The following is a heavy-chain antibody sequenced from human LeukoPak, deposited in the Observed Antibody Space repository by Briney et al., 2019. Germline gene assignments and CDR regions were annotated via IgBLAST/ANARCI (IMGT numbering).Heavy chain of an antibody. V-gene: IGHV3-23*01. Sequence: AGSLRLSCAASGFTFSSYAMSWVRQAPGKGLEWVSAISGSGGSTYYADSVKGRFTISRDNSKNTLYLQMNSLRAEDTAVYYCAKDSVTRIMITFGGVIPDYWGQGTLVTVSS. CDR3: AKDSVTRIMITFGGVIPDY. D-gene: IGHD3-16*02. CDR1: GFTFSSYA. CDR2: ISGSGGST. J-gene: IGHJ4*02.